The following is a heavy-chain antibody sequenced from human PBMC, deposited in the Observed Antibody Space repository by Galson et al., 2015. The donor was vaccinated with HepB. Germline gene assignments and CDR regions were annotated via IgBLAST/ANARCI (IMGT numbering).Heavy chain of an antibody. D-gene: IGHD3-22*01. J-gene: IGHJ5*01. CDR2: ISYDGSNK. CDR3: ARDFYDSSGYYPDS. V-gene: IGHV3-30-3*01. CDR1: RFTFSAYA. Sequence: SLRLSCAASRFTFSAYAMHWVRQAPGKGLEWVAVISYDGSNKYYADSVKGRFTISRDNSKNTVYLQMNSLRAEDTAIYYCARDFYDSSGYYPDSWGQGTLVTVSS.